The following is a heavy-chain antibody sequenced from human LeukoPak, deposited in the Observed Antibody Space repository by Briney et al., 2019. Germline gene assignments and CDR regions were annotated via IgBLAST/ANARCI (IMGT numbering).Heavy chain of an antibody. D-gene: IGHD2-21*01. Sequence: SETLSLTCPVSGGSISSSSYYWGWIRQPPGKGLEWIGNIYYSGSTYYNPSLKSRVTISVDTSKNQFSLRLSSVTAADTAVYYCGRDNGDYDFDFWGQGTLVTVSS. CDR2: IYYSGST. CDR1: GGSISSSSYY. V-gene: IGHV4-39*01. J-gene: IGHJ4*01. CDR3: GRDNGDYDFDF.